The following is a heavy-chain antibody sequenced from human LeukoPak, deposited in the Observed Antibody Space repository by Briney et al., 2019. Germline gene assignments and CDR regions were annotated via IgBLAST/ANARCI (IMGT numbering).Heavy chain of an antibody. J-gene: IGHJ4*02. CDR1: GVSISCHY. CDR3: ARDWRYCSVGSCSYYFDY. Sequence: SETLSLTCSVSGVSISCHYWSWIRQPAGEGLEWIGRIYTSGSTNYNPSLNSRVTISVDKSKNHLSLNLSSVTAADTAFYYCARDWRYCSVGSCSYYFDYWGQGALVTVSS. D-gene: IGHD2-15*01. V-gene: IGHV4-4*07. CDR2: IYTSGST.